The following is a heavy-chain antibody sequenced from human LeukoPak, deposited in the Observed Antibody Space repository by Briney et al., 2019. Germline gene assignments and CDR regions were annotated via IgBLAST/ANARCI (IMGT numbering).Heavy chain of an antibody. CDR2: IYYSGST. J-gene: IGHJ6*02. CDR3: ARIPYAQGYYYGMDV. CDR1: GGSISSYY. Sequence: PSETLSLTCTDSGGSISSYYWSWIRQPPGKGLEWIGYIYYSGSTNYNPSLKSRVTISVDTSKNQFSLKLSSVTAADTAVYYCARIPYAQGYYYGMDVWGQGTTVTVSS. V-gene: IGHV4-59*01. D-gene: IGHD2-2*01.